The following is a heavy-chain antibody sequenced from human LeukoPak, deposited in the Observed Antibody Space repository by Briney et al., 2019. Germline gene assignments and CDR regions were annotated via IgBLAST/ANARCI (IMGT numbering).Heavy chain of an antibody. CDR1: GFTFGSYS. Sequence: GGSLRLSCAASGFTFGSYSMNWVRQAPGKGLEWVSSISSSSSYIYYADSVKGRFTISRDNAKNSLYLQMNSLRAEDTAVYYCARDYGSGSYNWFDPWGQGTLVTVSS. D-gene: IGHD3-10*01. V-gene: IGHV3-21*01. CDR2: ISSSSSYI. CDR3: ARDYGSGSYNWFDP. J-gene: IGHJ5*02.